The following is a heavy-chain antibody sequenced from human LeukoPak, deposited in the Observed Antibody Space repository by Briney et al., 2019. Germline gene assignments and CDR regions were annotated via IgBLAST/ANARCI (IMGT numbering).Heavy chain of an antibody. CDR1: GFSFSDYY. J-gene: IGHJ4*02. CDR2: ISGSGSTT. CDR3: AFPVREPDY. V-gene: IGHV3-11*04. Sequence: GGSLRLSCAASGFSFSDYYMSWIRQAPGKGLEWVSFISGSGSTTYADSEKGRFTISRDNAKNSLYLEMNSLRSEDTAVYYCAFPVREPDYWGQGALVTVSS. D-gene: IGHD3-10*01.